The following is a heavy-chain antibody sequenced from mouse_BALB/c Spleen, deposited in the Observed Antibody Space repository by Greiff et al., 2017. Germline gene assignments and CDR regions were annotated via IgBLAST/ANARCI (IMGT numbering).Heavy chain of an antibody. V-gene: IGHV5-6-4*01. D-gene: IGHD4-1*01. CDR1: GFTFSSYT. CDR2: ISSGGSYT. Sequence: EVKLMESGGGLVKPGGSLKLSCAASGFTFSSYTMSWVRQTPEKRLEWVATISSGGSYTYYPDSVKGRFTISRDNAKNTLYLQMSSLKSEDTAMYYCTSLTGTWFAYWGQGTLVTVSA. CDR3: TSLTGTWFAY. J-gene: IGHJ3*01.